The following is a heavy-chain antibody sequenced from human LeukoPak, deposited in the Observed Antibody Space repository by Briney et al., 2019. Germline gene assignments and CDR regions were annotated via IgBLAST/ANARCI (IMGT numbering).Heavy chain of an antibody. J-gene: IGHJ4*02. Sequence: GMSLRLSCAASGFTLSENNVHWVRQAPGKGLEWVALISNDGNSKDYADSVKGRFTLSGDNSKTTVYLQMNSLRAEDTAVYYCARDRSGFYSVDHWGQGTLVIASS. D-gene: IGHD5-12*01. CDR3: ARDRSGFYSVDH. V-gene: IGHV3-30-3*01. CDR2: ISNDGNSK. CDR1: GFTLSENN.